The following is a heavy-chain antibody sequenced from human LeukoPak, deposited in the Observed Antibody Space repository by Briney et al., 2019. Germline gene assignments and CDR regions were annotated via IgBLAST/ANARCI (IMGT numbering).Heavy chain of an antibody. CDR3: ARGGMGYDFWSGPYYFDY. CDR1: GFTFSSYG. D-gene: IGHD3-3*01. J-gene: IGHJ4*02. Sequence: GGSLRLSRAASGFTFSSYGIHWVRQAPGKGLEWVAVIWYDGSNKYYADSVKGRFTISRDNSKNTLYLQMNSLRAEDTAVHYCARGGMGYDFWSGPYYFDYWGQGTLVTVSS. V-gene: IGHV3-33*01. CDR2: IWYDGSNK.